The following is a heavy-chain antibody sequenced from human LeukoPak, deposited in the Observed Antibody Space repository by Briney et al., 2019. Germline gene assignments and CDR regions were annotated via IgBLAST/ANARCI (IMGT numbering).Heavy chain of an antibody. CDR3: ARADYYGSGSYYWK. CDR2: IKEDGSEK. Sequence: GGSLRLSCAASGFTFSSSWMRWVRQAPGKALEWVANIKEDGSEKYYVDSVKGRFTISRDNAKNSVHLQMNSLRAEDTAVYYCARADYYGSGSYYWKWGQGTPVTVSS. V-gene: IGHV3-7*01. CDR1: GFTFSSSW. J-gene: IGHJ4*02. D-gene: IGHD3-10*01.